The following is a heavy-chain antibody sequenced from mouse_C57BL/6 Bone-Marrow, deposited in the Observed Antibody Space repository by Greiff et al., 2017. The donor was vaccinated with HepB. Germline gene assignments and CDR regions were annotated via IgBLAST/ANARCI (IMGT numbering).Heavy chain of an antibody. CDR1: GYTFTSYW. CDR2: IDPSDSYT. D-gene: IGHD2-9*01. V-gene: IGHV1-50*01. Sequence: VQLQQPGAELVKPGASVKLSCKASGYTFTSYWMQWVKQRPGQGLEWIGEIDPSDSYTHYNQKFKGKATLTVDTSSSTAYMQLSSLTSEDSAVYDCARAYYGYDRLAYWGQGTLVTVSA. CDR3: ARAYYGYDRLAY. J-gene: IGHJ3*01.